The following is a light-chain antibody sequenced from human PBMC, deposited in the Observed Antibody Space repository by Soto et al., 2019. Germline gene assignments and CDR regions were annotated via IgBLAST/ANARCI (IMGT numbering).Light chain of an antibody. CDR3: TSYTGSSSHVV. J-gene: IGLJ2*01. CDR1: SSDVGGYNY. CDR2: DVT. Sequence: QSALTQPASVSGSPGQSITISCTGTSSDVGGYNYVSWYQQHPGKAPKLMIYDVTNRPSGVSNRFSGSKSGNTASLTISGLQDEDEADYYCTSYTGSSSHVVFGGGTKLTVL. V-gene: IGLV2-14*01.